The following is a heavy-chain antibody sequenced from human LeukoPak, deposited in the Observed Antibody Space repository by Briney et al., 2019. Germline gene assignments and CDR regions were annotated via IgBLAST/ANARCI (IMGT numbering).Heavy chain of an antibody. J-gene: IGHJ4*02. Sequence: GRSLRLSCEGSGFTFGDYGINWVRQAPGKGLEWVSGISSSGDSTYYADSVKGRFTISRDNSKNTPYLQMNSLRADDTAVYYCAKGRGATGGPSRTFQYWGQGTLVTVSS. CDR2: ISSSGDST. CDR3: AKGRGATGGPSRTFQY. CDR1: GFTFGDYG. V-gene: IGHV3-23*01. D-gene: IGHD1-26*01.